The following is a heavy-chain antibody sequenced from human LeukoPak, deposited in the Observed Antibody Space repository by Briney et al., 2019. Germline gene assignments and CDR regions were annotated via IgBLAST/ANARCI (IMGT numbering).Heavy chain of an antibody. V-gene: IGHV1-46*01. D-gene: IGHD5-12*01. CDR2: INPSGGST. CDR3: ARGYSGYEPFDY. CDR1: GYTFTSYY. J-gene: IGHJ4*02. Sequence: PGASVKVSCKASGYTFTSYYMHWVRQAPGQGLEWTGIINPSGGSTSYAQKFQGRVTMTRDMSTSTVYMELSSLRSEDTAVYYCARGYSGYEPFDYWGQGTLVTVSS.